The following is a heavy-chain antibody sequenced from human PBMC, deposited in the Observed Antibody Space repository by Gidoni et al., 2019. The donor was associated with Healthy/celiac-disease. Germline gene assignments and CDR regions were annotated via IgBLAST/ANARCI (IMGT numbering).Heavy chain of an antibody. J-gene: IGHJ4*02. CDR3: AREDDYGDYAIGNY. V-gene: IGHV4-30-4*01. CDR2: IYYSGST. CDR1: GGSISSGDYY. D-gene: IGHD4-17*01. Sequence: QVQLQESGPGLVTPSQTLSLTCTVSGGSISSGDYYWSWSRQPPGKGLEWIGYIYYSGSTYYNPSLKSRVTISVDTSKNQFSLKLSSVTAADTAVYYCAREDDYGDYAIGNYWGQGTLVTVSS.